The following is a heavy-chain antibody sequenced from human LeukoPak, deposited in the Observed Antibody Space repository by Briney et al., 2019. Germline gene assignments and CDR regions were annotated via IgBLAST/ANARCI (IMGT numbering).Heavy chain of an antibody. CDR2: IYHSGST. J-gene: IGHJ4*02. Sequence: SETLSLTCTVSGGSISSGDCYWSWIRQPPGKGLEWIGYIYHSGSTYYNPSLKSRVTISVDRSKNQFSLKLSSVTAADTAVYYCAREKGSTGGPDYWGQGTLVTVSS. CDR1: GGSISSGDCY. D-gene: IGHD6-13*01. CDR3: AREKGSTGGPDY. V-gene: IGHV4-30-4*01.